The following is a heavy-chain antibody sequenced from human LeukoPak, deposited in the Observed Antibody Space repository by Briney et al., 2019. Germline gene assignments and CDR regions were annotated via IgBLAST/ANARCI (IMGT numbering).Heavy chain of an antibody. CDR1: GYTFTSYY. V-gene: IGHV1-2*02. CDR3: ARRDYDSSGYTFDI. D-gene: IGHD3-22*01. J-gene: IGHJ3*02. Sequence: ASVKVSCKASGYTFTSYYMHWVRQAPGQGLEWMGWINPNSGGAYYAQKFQGRVTMTRDTSISTAYMELSRLRSDDTAVYYCARRDYDSSGYTFDIWGQGTMVTVSS. CDR2: INPNSGGA.